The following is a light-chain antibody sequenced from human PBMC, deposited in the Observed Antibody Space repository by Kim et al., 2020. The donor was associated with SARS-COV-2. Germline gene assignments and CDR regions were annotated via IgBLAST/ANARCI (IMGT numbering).Light chain of an antibody. Sequence: SPGERATLSCRASQSVSSKLAWYQQKPGQAPRLLIYVTSTRATGIPARFSGSGSGTEFTLTISSLQSEDFAIYYCQQYNTWPPITFGQGTRLEIK. V-gene: IGKV3-15*01. CDR2: VTS. J-gene: IGKJ5*01. CDR1: QSVSSK. CDR3: QQYNTWPPIT.